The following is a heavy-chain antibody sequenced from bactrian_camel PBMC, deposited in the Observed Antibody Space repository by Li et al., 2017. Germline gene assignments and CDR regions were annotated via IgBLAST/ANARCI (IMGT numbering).Heavy chain of an antibody. CDR1: GFSFSSYW. CDR2: INERGEAT. V-gene: IGHV3S1*01. CDR3: ANSVWVPGNY. J-gene: IGHJ4*01. Sequence: VQLVESGGGLVQPGGSLVLSCAASGFSFSSYWMHWVRQAPGKGLEWVSHINERGEATFYADSVKGRFVSSRDNARNTVYLHMHNLKTEDTAMYYCANSVWVPGNYWGQGTQVTVS. D-gene: IGHD5*01.